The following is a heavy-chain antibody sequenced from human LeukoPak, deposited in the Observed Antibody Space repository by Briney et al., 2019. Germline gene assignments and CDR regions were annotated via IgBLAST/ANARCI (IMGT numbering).Heavy chain of an antibody. J-gene: IGHJ3*02. CDR3: ARVVSSTWYDTFDI. D-gene: IGHD6-13*01. V-gene: IGHV4-59*01. Sequence: PSETLSLTCTVSGGSFGGYYWSWIGQPPGKGLEWIGYIYYSGSTNYNPSLKSRVTISVDTSKNQFSLKLSSVTAADTAVYYCARVVSSTWYDTFDIWGQGTMVTVSS. CDR1: GGSFGGYY. CDR2: IYYSGST.